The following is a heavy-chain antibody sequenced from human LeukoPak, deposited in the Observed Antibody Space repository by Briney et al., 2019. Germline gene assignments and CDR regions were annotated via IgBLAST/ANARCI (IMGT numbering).Heavy chain of an antibody. CDR3: AKRSSGYCSTPFDY. D-gene: IGHD3-22*01. Sequence: GESLKISCKGSGYSFTNYWIDWVRQMPGKGLGWMVIIYPGDAGTKYSPSFQGQVTISADKSISTAYLQWTSLKASDTAMFYCAKRSSGYCSTPFDYWGEGTLVTVSS. V-gene: IGHV5-51*01. J-gene: IGHJ4*02. CDR2: IYPGDAGT. CDR1: GYSFTNYW.